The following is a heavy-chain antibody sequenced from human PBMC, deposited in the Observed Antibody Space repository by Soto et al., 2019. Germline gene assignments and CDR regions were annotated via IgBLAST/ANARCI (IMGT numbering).Heavy chain of an antibody. CDR2: INAGNGNT. Sequence: ASVKVSCKAFGYTFTSYAMHWGLQAPGQRLEWMGWINAGNGNTKYSQKFQGRVTITRDTSASTAYMELSSLRSEDTAVYYCASVLSGWYCLDYWGQGTLVTVS. CDR1: GYTFTSYA. V-gene: IGHV1-3*01. D-gene: IGHD6-19*01. CDR3: ASVLSGWYCLDY. J-gene: IGHJ4*02.